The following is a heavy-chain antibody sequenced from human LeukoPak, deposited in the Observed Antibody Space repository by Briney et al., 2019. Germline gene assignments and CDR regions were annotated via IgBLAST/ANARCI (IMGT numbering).Heavy chain of an antibody. CDR3: ARAHNWKYGTFDY. CDR1: GFTLSSYG. Sequence: HAGGSLRLSCAASGFTLSSYGMHWVRQAPGKGLEWVAFIRYDGSNKYYADSVKGRFTISRDNSKNTLYLQMNSLRAEDTAVYYCARAHNWKYGTFDYWGQGTLVTVSS. D-gene: IGHD1-7*01. CDR2: IRYDGSNK. V-gene: IGHV3-30*02. J-gene: IGHJ4*02.